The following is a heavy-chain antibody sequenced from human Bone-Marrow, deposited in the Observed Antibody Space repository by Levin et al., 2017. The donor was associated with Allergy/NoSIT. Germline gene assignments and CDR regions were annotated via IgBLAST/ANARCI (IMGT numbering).Heavy chain of an antibody. D-gene: IGHD3-16*02. CDR1: GFTFSDYY. V-gene: IGHV3-11*01. Sequence: GGSLRLSCSASGFTFSDYYMGWIRQTPGKGLEWVAEISSSGSSENYADSVKGRFTISRDNAKNSLFLHMRSLRPEDTAVYYCVRAQGVLVIEMEDCYFDLWGRGALVTVSS. CDR2: ISSSGSSE. CDR3: VRAQGVLVIEMEDCYFDL. J-gene: IGHJ2*01.